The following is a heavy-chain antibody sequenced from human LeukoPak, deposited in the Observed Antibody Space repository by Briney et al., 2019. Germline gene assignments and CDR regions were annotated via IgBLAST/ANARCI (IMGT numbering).Heavy chain of an antibody. CDR3: ARSPYSSSSRYYFDY. CDR2: INPNSGGT. V-gene: IGHV1-2*02. CDR1: GYTFTGYY. D-gene: IGHD6-6*01. J-gene: IGHJ4*02. Sequence: ASVKVSCKASGYTFTGYYMHWVRQAPGQGLEWMGWINPNSGGTNCAQKFQGRVTMTRDTPISTAYMELSRLRSDDTAVYYCARSPYSSSSRYYFDYWGQGTLVSVSS.